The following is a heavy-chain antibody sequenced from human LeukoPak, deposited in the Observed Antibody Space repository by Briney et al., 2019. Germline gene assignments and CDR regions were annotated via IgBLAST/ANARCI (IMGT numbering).Heavy chain of an antibody. CDR2: IYPGDSDT. CDR1: GYSFTSYW. J-gene: IGHJ4*02. Sequence: GESLKISCKGSGYSFTSYWIGWVRQVPGKGLEWMGIIYPGDSDTRYSPSFQGQVTISADKSISTAYLQWSSLKASDTAMYYCARLLYYYDSSGYYPGGFDYWGQGTLVTVSS. V-gene: IGHV5-51*01. CDR3: ARLLYYYDSSGYYPGGFDY. D-gene: IGHD3-22*01.